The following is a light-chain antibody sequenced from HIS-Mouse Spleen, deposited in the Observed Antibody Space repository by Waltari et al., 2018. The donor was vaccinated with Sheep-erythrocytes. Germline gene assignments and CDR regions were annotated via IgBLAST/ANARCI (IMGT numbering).Light chain of an antibody. J-gene: IGLJ1*01. CDR1: ISDVGGYYY. V-gene: IGLV2-11*01. CDR3: CSYAGSYNHV. Sequence: HSALTQPRSLSGSPGQSVTLSCTGSISDVGGYYYVSWYQQHPGQAPKLMIYDVSKRPSGVPDRFSGSKSGNTASLTISGLQAEDEADYYCCSYAGSYNHVFATGTKVTVL. CDR2: DVS.